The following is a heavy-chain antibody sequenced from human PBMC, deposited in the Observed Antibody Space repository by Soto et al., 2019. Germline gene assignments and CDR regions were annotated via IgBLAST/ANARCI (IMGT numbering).Heavy chain of an antibody. CDR3: ARDIQHSDWLDY. V-gene: IGHV3-48*01. D-gene: IGHD2-15*01. Sequence: DLVESGGGLVQPGGSLRLSCAVSGFSFISYSMNWVRQAPGKGLEWVAYISRNSTTTYYADSVKGRFTISRDNAKNSLFLQMNSLRAEDTAVYYCARDIQHSDWLDYWGQGTLLTVSS. CDR1: GFSFISYS. CDR2: ISRNSTTT. J-gene: IGHJ4*02.